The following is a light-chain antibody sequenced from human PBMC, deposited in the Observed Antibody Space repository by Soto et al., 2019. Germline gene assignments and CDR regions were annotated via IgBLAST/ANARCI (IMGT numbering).Light chain of an antibody. Sequence: QSALTQPPSVSGSPGQSVTISCTGTNSDVGNYNRVSWYQQAPGTAPKLMLYEVSNRAPGVPDRFSGSKSGNTASLTISGLQAEDEADYHCSSYTGRSTLVIFGGGTKLTVL. V-gene: IGLV2-18*02. CDR3: SSYTGRSTLVI. CDR2: EVS. J-gene: IGLJ2*01. CDR1: NSDVGNYNR.